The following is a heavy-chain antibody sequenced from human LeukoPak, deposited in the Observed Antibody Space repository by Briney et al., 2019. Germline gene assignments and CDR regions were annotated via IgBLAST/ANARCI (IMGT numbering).Heavy chain of an antibody. V-gene: IGHV4-34*01. J-gene: IGHJ4*02. CDR1: GGSFSGYY. Sequence: SETLSLTCAVYGGSFSGYYWSWIRQPPGKGLEWIGEINHSGSTNYNPSLKSRVTISVDTSKNQFSLKLSSVTAADTAVYYCARDMGESHGEFGFDYWGQGTLVTVSS. CDR3: ARDMGESHGEFGFDY. D-gene: IGHD3-10*01. CDR2: INHSGST.